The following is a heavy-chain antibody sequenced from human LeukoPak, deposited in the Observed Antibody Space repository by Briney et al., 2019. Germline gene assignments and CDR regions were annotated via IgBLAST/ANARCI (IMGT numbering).Heavy chain of an antibody. J-gene: IGHJ4*02. CDR2: IWYDGSNK. CDR1: GFTFSSYG. V-gene: IGHV3-33*06. CDR3: AKDLSEQLDAPGDY. D-gene: IGHD6-13*01. Sequence: GGSLRLSCAASGFTFSSYGMHWVRQAPGKGLEWVAVIWYDGSNKYYADSVKGRFTISRDNSKNTLYLQMNSLRAEDTAVYYCAKDLSEQLDAPGDYWGQGTLVTVSS.